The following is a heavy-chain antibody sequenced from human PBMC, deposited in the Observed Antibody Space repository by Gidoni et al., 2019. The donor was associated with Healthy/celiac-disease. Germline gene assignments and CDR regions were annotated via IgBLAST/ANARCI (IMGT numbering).Heavy chain of an antibody. Sequence: EVQLVQSGAEVKKPGESLKISCKGSGYSFTSYWSGWVRQMPGKGLEWMGIIYPGDSDTRYSPSFQGKVTISSDKSISTAYLQWSSLKASDTAMYYCARPLSPIDDCSGGSCYWRWDAWDAFDIWGQGTMVTVSS. J-gene: IGHJ3*02. D-gene: IGHD2-15*01. CDR1: GYSFTSYW. V-gene: IGHV5-51*01. CDR3: ARPLSPIDDCSGGSCYWRWDAWDAFDI. CDR2: IYPGDSDT.